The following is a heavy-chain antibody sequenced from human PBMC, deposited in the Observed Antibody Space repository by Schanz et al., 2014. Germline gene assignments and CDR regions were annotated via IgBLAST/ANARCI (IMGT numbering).Heavy chain of an antibody. Sequence: QVQLVQSGAEVKKPGSSVKVSCKASGGTFSSDTFSWVRQAPGQGLEWMGRISAYTNNTNYAQKVQGRVTMTTDTSTSTAYMELRSLRSDDTAVYYCARDQSPYTNSADVRYFDYWGQGSLVTVSS. CDR3: ARDQSPYTNSADVRYFDY. CDR2: ISAYTNNT. D-gene: IGHD6-6*01. CDR1: GGTFSSDT. V-gene: IGHV1-18*01. J-gene: IGHJ4*02.